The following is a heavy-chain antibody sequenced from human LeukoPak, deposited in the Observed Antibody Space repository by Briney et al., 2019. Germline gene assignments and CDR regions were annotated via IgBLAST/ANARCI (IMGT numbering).Heavy chain of an antibody. J-gene: IGHJ4*02. CDR2: ISSVGSYI. D-gene: IGHD2-2*01. V-gene: IGHV3-21*01. Sequence: PSETLSLTCTVSGGSISSYYWSWIRQPPGKGLEWVSSISSVGSYIYYADSVKGRFTVSRDNAKSSLYLQMNSLRAEDTAVYYCARDTTSVVPAAMSYWGQGTLVTVSS. CDR3: ARDTTSVVPAAMSY. CDR1: GGSISSYY.